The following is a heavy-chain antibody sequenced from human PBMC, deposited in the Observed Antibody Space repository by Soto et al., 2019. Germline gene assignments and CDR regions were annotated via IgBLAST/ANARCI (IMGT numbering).Heavy chain of an antibody. V-gene: IGHV4-31*03. CDR3: AGGYMVRALDP. D-gene: IGHD3-10*01. J-gene: IGHJ5*02. CDR2: IYYSGST. CDR1: GGSISSGGYY. Sequence: PSETLSLTCTVSGGSISSGGYYWSWTRQHPGKGLEWIGYIYYSGSTYYNPSLKSRVTISVDTSKNQFSLKLSSVTAADTAVYYCAGGYMVRALDPWGQGTLVTVSS.